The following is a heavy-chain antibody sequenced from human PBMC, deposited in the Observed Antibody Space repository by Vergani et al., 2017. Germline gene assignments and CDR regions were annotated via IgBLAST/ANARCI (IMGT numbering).Heavy chain of an antibody. CDR1: GFTFSNAW. CDR3: TTEGRATVTSLDF. V-gene: IGHV3-15*01. Sequence: EVQLVESGGGLVKPGGSLRLSCAASGFTFSNAWMSWVRQAPGKGLEWVGHIKSKTDGGTTDYGAPVKGRFTISRDDSKKTLYLQMNSLKTEDTAVYYCTTEGRATVTSLDFWGQGTLVTVSS. CDR2: IKSKTDGGTT. J-gene: IGHJ4*02. D-gene: IGHD4-17*01.